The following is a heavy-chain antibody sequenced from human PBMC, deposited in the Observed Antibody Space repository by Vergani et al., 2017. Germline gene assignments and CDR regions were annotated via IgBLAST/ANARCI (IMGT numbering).Heavy chain of an antibody. D-gene: IGHD1-26*01. J-gene: IGHJ5*02. CDR3: AREDSGSYYDWFDP. Sequence: QVQLQESGPGLVKPSETLSLTCTVSGGSVSSGSYYWSWIRQPAGKGMEWIGYIYYSGSTNYNPPLKSRVTISVDTSKNQCSLKLSSVTAADTAVYYCAREDSGSYYDWFDPWGQGTLVTVSS. V-gene: IGHV4-61*10. CDR2: IYYSGST. CDR1: GGSVSSGSYY.